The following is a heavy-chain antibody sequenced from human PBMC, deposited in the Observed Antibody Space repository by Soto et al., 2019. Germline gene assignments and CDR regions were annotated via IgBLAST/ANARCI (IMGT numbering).Heavy chain of an antibody. CDR2: IYYSGST. D-gene: IGHD2-15*01. CDR1: GGSISSYY. V-gene: IGHV4-59*01. Sequence: SETLSLTCTVSGGSISSYYWSWIRQPPGRGLEWIGYIYYSGSTNYNPSLKSRVTISVDTSKNQFSLKLSSVTAADTAVYYCARETLGYCSGGSCHYYFDYWGQGTLVTVSS. CDR3: ARETLGYCSGGSCHYYFDY. J-gene: IGHJ4*02.